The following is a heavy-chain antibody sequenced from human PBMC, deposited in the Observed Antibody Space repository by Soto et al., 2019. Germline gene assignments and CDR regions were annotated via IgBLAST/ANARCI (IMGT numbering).Heavy chain of an antibody. CDR2: ISYDGSNK. J-gene: IGHJ2*01. D-gene: IGHD4-17*01. Sequence: GGSLRLSCEASGFTFSSYWMSWVRQAPGKGLEWVAVISYDGSNKYYADSVKGRFTISRDNSKNTLCLQMNSLRAEDTAVYYCARLATVTTVDWYFDLWGRGTLVTVSS. CDR1: GFTFSSYW. CDR3: ARLATVTTVDWYFDL. V-gene: IGHV3-30-3*01.